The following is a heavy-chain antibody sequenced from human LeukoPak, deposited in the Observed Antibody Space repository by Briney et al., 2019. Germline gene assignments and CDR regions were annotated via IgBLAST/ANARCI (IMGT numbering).Heavy chain of an antibody. J-gene: IGHJ6*03. D-gene: IGHD5-18*01. Sequence: ASVKVSCKASGYTFTGYYMHWVRQAPGQGLEWMGRINPNSGGTNYAQRFQGRVTMTRDTSISTAYMELSGLRSNDTAVYYCARAGLPIYYYYMDVWGKGTTVTVSS. V-gene: IGHV1-2*06. CDR3: ARAGLPIYYYYMDV. CDR1: GYTFTGYY. CDR2: INPNSGGT.